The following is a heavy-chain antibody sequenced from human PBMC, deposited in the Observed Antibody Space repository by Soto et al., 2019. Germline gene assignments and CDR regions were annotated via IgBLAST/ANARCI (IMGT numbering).Heavy chain of an antibody. CDR3: ARGPNWGYRFDS. Sequence: QVQLVQSGAEVKKPGSSVKVSCEASGGTFSGHAISWVRPAPGQGPEWMGGLIPLFGTTQHAQRFQGRLTITADKSTTTAYMELTSLRFEDTAIYYCARGPNWGYRFDSWGQGTLVTVSS. CDR1: GGTFSGHA. CDR2: LIPLFGTT. V-gene: IGHV1-69*06. J-gene: IGHJ4*02. D-gene: IGHD7-27*01.